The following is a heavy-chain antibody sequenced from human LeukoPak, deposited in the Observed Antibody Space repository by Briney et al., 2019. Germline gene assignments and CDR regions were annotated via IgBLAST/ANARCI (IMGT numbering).Heavy chain of an antibody. CDR1: GGTFSSYA. V-gene: IGHV1-69*05. CDR2: IIPIFGTA. Sequence: ASVKVSCKASGGTFSSYAISWVRQAPGQGLEWMGGIIPIFGTANYAQKFQGRVTITTDESTSTAYMELSSLRSEDTAVYYCATVIAAAGAPYDWGQGTLVTVSS. D-gene: IGHD6-13*01. CDR3: ATVIAAAGAPYD. J-gene: IGHJ1*01.